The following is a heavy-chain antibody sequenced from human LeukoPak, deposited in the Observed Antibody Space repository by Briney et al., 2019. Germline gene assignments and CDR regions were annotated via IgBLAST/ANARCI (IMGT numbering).Heavy chain of an antibody. CDR3: ARAAPVAAAGDY. V-gene: IGHV1-46*04. CDR1: GYTFTSYY. Sequence: ASVKVSCKASGYTFTSYYIHWVPQAPGQGLECMGIINPSGGSTSYAQKLQGRVTMTRDTSTSTVYMELSSLRSEDTAVYYCARAAPVAAAGDYWGQGTLVTVSS. D-gene: IGHD6-13*01. J-gene: IGHJ4*02. CDR2: INPSGGST.